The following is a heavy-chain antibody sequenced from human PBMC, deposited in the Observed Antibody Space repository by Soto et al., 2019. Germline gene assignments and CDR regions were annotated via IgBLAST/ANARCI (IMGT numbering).Heavy chain of an antibody. CDR1: GYTFTSYY. Sequence: XSVKVSCKASGYTFTSYYMHWVRQAPGQGLEWMGIINASGGSTGYAQKFQGRVTVTRDTSTSTVYMELSSLRSEDTAVYYCARGPGGSYYWFDYWGQGPLVTV. D-gene: IGHD1-26*01. CDR3: ARGPGGSYYWFDY. J-gene: IGHJ4*02. V-gene: IGHV1-46*01. CDR2: INASGGST.